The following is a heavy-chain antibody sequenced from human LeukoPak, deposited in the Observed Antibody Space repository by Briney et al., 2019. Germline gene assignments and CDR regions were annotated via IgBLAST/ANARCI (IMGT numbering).Heavy chain of an antibody. CDR2: INPAGSET. CDR1: GFSFSAYW. V-gene: IGHV3-7*01. J-gene: IGHJ4*02. Sequence: PGGSLRLSCAASGFSFSAYWMTWVRQAPGTGLEWVANINPAGSETYDVDPVKSRCSISRDNAKKLVYLQMNSLRAVDTAVYHCARFGYVAAVDVWGQGTPVTVPS. CDR3: ARFGYVAAVDV. D-gene: IGHD2-15*01.